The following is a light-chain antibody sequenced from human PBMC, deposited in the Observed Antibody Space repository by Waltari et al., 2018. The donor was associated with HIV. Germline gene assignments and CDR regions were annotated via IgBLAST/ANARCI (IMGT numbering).Light chain of an antibody. CDR1: SSDVGGYSY. Sequence: QSALAQPPSESVSPGQSVTISCTGTSSDVGGYSYVSWYQQHPGKAPKLMIYEVSKRPSGVPDRFSGSKSGNAASLTVSGLQAEDEADYYCSSYAGSNNVIFGGGTKLTVL. J-gene: IGLJ2*01. CDR3: SSYAGSNNVI. CDR2: EVS. V-gene: IGLV2-8*01.